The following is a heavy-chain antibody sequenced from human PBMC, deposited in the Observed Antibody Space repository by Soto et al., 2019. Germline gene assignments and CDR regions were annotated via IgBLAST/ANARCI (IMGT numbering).Heavy chain of an antibody. CDR2: IYYSGST. D-gene: IGHD2-2*01. CDR1: GGSISSGGYY. CDR3: ARNIVVVPAAPGYFFDP. J-gene: IGHJ5*02. Sequence: SETLSLTCTVSGGSISSGGYYWSWIRQHPGKGLEWIGYIYYSGSTYYNPSLKSRVTISVDTSKNQFSLKLSSVTAADTAVYYCARNIVVVPAAPGYFFDPWGQGTLVTVSS. V-gene: IGHV4-31*03.